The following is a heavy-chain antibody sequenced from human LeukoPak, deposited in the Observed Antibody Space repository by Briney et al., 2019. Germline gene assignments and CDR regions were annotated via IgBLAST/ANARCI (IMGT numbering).Heavy chain of an antibody. D-gene: IGHD4-17*01. Sequence: GGSLRLSCAASGFIFKSYWMSWVRQAPGKGLEWVANIKQDGSEENYVDSVRGRFTISRDNAKNTLYLQMNSLRAEDTAVYYCATDNYGDYFYFDYWGQGTLVTVSS. J-gene: IGHJ4*02. V-gene: IGHV3-7*01. CDR1: GFIFKSYW. CDR3: ATDNYGDYFYFDY. CDR2: IKQDGSEE.